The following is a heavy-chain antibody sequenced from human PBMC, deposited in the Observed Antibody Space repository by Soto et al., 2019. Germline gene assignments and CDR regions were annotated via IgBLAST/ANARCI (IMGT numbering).Heavy chain of an antibody. D-gene: IGHD3-16*02. CDR1: GYTFTSYG. CDR2: ISAYNGNT. V-gene: IGHV1-18*01. CDR3: ARSGMITFGGVIVYPFDY. Sequence: ASVKVSCKASGYTFTSYGISWVRQAPGQGLEWMGWISAYNGNTNYAQKLQGRVTMTTDTSTSTAYMELRSLRSDDTAVYYCARSGMITFGGVIVYPFDYWGQGTLVTVSS. J-gene: IGHJ4*02.